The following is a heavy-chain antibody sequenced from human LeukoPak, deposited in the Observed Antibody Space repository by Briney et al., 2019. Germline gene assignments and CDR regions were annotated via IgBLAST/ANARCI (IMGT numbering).Heavy chain of an antibody. D-gene: IGHD5-18*01. Sequence: GGSLRLSCAASGFTFSSYAMSWVRQAPGKGLEWVSAISASAGSTYYADSVKGRFTISRDNSKNTLYLQMNSLRAEDTAVYYCAKDRQIQLWSPFDYWGQGTLVTVSS. CDR2: ISASAGST. V-gene: IGHV3-23*01. J-gene: IGHJ4*02. CDR3: AKDRQIQLWSPFDY. CDR1: GFTFSSYA.